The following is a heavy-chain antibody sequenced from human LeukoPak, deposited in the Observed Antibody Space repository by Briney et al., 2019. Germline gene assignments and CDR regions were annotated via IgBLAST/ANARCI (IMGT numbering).Heavy chain of an antibody. D-gene: IGHD5-18*01. V-gene: IGHV3-23*01. CDR3: ARDQGYSYGPRGYFQH. Sequence: GGSLRLSCAASGFTFSSYAMSWVRQAPGKGLEWVSAISGSGGSTYYADSVKGRFTISRDNSKNTLYLQMNSLRAEDTAVYYCARDQGYSYGPRGYFQHWGQGTLVTVSS. CDR2: ISGSGGST. J-gene: IGHJ1*01. CDR1: GFTFSSYA.